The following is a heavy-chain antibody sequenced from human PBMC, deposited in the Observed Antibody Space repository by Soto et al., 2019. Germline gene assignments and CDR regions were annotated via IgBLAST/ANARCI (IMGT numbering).Heavy chain of an antibody. D-gene: IGHD3-10*01. J-gene: IGHJ4*02. CDR3: ARVAGYGSGNRFFDN. V-gene: IGHV1-18*01. Sequence: QVQLVQSGAEVTKPGASVKVSCKTSGYPFSTYGLSWVRQAPGQGLEWMGWIVANSGNTIYAQKFQGRVTIYRDRSTNTAYMELRSLTSDDSALYYCARVAGYGSGNRFFDNWGQGPLVTVS. CDR2: IVANSGNT. CDR1: GYPFSTYG.